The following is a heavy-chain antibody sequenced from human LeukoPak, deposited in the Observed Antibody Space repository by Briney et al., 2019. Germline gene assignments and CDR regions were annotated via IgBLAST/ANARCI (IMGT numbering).Heavy chain of an antibody. J-gene: IGHJ4*02. CDR3: SRGVTDTN. V-gene: IGHV4-34*01. Sequence: SETLSLTCAVYGGSFSGYYWSWTRQPPGKGLEWLGKINHSGSTNYNPSLKSRVTISLDTSKNQFSLKLTSVTAADTAVYYCSRGVTDTNWGQGTLVTVSS. CDR2: INHSGST. D-gene: IGHD4-23*01. CDR1: GGSFSGYY.